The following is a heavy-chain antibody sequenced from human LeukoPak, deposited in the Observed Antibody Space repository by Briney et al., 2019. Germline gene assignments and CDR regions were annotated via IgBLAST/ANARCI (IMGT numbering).Heavy chain of an antibody. D-gene: IGHD3-10*01. CDR2: INHSGST. CDR1: GGSFSGYY. CDR3: ARGLLRYYGSGSYYNNNNWFDP. V-gene: IGHV4-34*01. Sequence: PSETLSLTCAVYGGSFSGYYWSWIRQPPGKGLEWIGEINHSGSTNYNPSLKSRVTISVDTSKNQFSLKLSSVTAADTAVYYCARGLLRYYGSGSYYNNNNWFDPWGQGTLVTVSS. J-gene: IGHJ5*02.